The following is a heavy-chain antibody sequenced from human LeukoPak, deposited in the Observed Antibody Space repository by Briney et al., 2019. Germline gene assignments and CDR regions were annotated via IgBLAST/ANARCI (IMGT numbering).Heavy chain of an antibody. V-gene: IGHV4-59*08. J-gene: IGHJ4*02. CDR2: IHYKGST. CDR3: ARRDTGWNYCDY. Sequence: SETLSLTCTISGDSINGHYWSWIRHPPGKRLEWIGDIHYKGSTNYSLSLKSRVTISVDTSKNHLSLNLTSVLAAGTAIYYCARRDTGWNYCDYWGQGILVTVSS. CDR1: GDSINGHY. D-gene: IGHD6-19*01.